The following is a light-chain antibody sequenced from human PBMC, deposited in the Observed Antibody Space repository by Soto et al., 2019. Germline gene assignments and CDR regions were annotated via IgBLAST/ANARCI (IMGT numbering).Light chain of an antibody. Sequence: EIVMTQSPGTLSVSPGERATLSCRASQGVGTNLAWYQQRPGQAPRLLIYAASTRATGIPARFSGRGSGTEFTLTISSLQSEDFALYFCQQYNNWPLYSFGQGTKLEL. CDR2: AAS. CDR1: QGVGTN. V-gene: IGKV3-15*01. J-gene: IGKJ2*01. CDR3: QQYNNWPLYS.